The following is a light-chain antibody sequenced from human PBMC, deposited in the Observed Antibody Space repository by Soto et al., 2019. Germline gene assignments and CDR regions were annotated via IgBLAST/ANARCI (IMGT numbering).Light chain of an antibody. CDR1: QTLSNSF. CDR3: HQYGSSPGT. J-gene: IGKJ1*01. V-gene: IGKV3-20*01. Sequence: TQSPWTLSLSPGERATRSCRASQTLSNSFIAWYQQKPGQAPRLLIYDTSSRATGVPDRYSASGSGTDFTLTISRLEPEDFAVYYCHQYGSSPGTFGPGTKVDI. CDR2: DTS.